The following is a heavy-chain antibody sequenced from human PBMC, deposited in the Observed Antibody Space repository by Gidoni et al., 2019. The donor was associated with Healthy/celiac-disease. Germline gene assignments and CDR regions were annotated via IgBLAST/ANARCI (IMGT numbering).Heavy chain of an antibody. CDR2: ISAYNGNT. V-gene: IGHV1-18*01. J-gene: IGHJ5*02. Sequence: QFQLLQSEAEVKKPLASVQVYCTTPGYTFTSYGISWVRQAPGQGLEWMGWISAYNGNTNLAQKLQGRVTMTTDTSTSTAYMELRSLTSDDTAVYYCARDQSGYSPWGQGILVTVSS. CDR3: ARDQSGYSP. CDR1: GYTFTSYG. D-gene: IGHD5-18*01.